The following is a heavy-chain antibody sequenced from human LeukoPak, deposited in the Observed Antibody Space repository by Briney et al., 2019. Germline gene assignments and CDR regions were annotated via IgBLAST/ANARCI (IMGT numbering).Heavy chain of an antibody. CDR2: ISYDGSNK. Sequence: PGRSLRLSRAAPGFTFSSYGMHWVRQAPGKGLEWVAVISYDGSNKYYADSVKGRFTISRDNSKNTLYLQMNSLRVEDTAVYYCAPEGDGYILFDYWGQGTLVTVSS. J-gene: IGHJ4*02. D-gene: IGHD5-24*01. CDR3: APEGDGYILFDY. V-gene: IGHV3-30*03. CDR1: GFTFSSYG.